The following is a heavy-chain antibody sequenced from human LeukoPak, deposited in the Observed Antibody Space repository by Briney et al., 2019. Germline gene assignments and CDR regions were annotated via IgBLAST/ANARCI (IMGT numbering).Heavy chain of an antibody. CDR2: ISGSGGST. CDR1: GFTFSSYA. Sequence: PGGSLRLSCAASGFTFSSYAMSWVRQAPGKGLEWVSAISGSGGSTYYADSVKGRFTISRDNSKNTLYLQMHSLRAEDTAVYYCAKTTYDFWSGYYAGYFDYWGQGTLVTVSS. D-gene: IGHD3-3*01. V-gene: IGHV3-23*01. CDR3: AKTTYDFWSGYYAGYFDY. J-gene: IGHJ4*02.